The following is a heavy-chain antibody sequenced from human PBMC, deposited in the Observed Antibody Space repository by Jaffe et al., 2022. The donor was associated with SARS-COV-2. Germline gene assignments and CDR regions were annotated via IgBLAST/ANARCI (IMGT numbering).Heavy chain of an antibody. CDR1: GFTFRNHG. V-gene: IGHV3-33*01. CDR3: ARDIAARYLDY. Sequence: QVQLVESGGGVVQPGRSLRLSCAASGFTFRNHGMHWVRQAPGKGLEWVAVIWYDGSNKYYADSVKGRFTISRDNSKNTLHLQMDSLRAEDTAVYFCARDIAARYLDYWGQGTLVTVSP. D-gene: IGHD6-6*01. J-gene: IGHJ4*02. CDR2: IWYDGSNK.